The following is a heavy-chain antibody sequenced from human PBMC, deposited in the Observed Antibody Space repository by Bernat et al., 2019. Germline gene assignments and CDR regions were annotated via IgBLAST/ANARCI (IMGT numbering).Heavy chain of an antibody. V-gene: IGHV3-30*02. J-gene: IGHJ4*02. CDR1: GFTFSFFA. CDR2: IWGDGSKK. D-gene: IGHD3-3*02. CDR3: AKGTSGAGDFDY. Sequence: VQLLESGGGLVQPGGSLRLSCSAAGFTFSFFAMGWVRQAPGKGLEWVAVIWGDGSKKFYADSVKGRFSISKDDSKNTLYLQMNSLTAEDTAVYYCAKGTSGAGDFDYWGQGALVTVSS.